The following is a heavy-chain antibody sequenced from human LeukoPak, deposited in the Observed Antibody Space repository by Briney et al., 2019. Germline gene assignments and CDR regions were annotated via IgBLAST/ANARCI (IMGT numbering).Heavy chain of an antibody. D-gene: IGHD1-26*01. Sequence: GESLKISFKGSGYRFTSYWIGWVRRMPGKGVEWMGIIYPGDSDARYSPSFQGQVTISADKSISTAYLQWSSLKASDTAMYYCARGYGGGIWEEINWFDPWGQGTLVTVSS. CDR3: ARGYGGGIWEEINWFDP. V-gene: IGHV5-51*01. CDR2: IYPGDSDA. J-gene: IGHJ5*02. CDR1: GYRFTSYW.